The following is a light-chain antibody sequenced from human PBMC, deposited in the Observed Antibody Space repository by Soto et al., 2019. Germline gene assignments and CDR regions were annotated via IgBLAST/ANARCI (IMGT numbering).Light chain of an antibody. V-gene: IGKV1-5*01. Sequence: DIQMTQSPSTLSASVGDRVTINCRASQSISSWLAWYQQKPGKAPKLLIYDASSLESGVPSRFSGSGSGTEFTLTISSLQPDDFATYYCQQYNSYSCTFGQGTKLEIK. CDR1: QSISSW. CDR2: DAS. CDR3: QQYNSYSCT. J-gene: IGKJ2*02.